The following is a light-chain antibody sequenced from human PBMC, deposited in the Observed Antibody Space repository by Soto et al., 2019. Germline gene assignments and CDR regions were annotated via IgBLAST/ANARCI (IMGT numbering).Light chain of an antibody. CDR2: SNN. CDR1: SSNIGINT. J-gene: IGLJ2*01. V-gene: IGLV1-44*01. Sequence: QSVLTQPPSASGTPGQRVTISCSGASSNIGINTVNWYQQLPGTARKLLIYSNNQRPSGVPDRFSGSKSGTSASLAISGLQSEDEADYYCAAWDDSLNGPVFGGGTKLTVL. CDR3: AAWDDSLNGPV.